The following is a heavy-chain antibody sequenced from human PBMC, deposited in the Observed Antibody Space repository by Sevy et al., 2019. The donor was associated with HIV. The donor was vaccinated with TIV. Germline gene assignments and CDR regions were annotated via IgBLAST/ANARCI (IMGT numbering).Heavy chain of an antibody. CDR2: LSIGCGEI. CDR1: GFTFSKYS. Sequence: GGSLRLSCAASGFTFSKYSMSWVRQAPGKGLEWVSTLSIGCGEIYYADSVKGRFTISRDNSKNSLYLQMNNLRAEDTAVYYCASDGSTKPHDYWGQGTLVTVSS. D-gene: IGHD2-8*01. J-gene: IGHJ4*02. V-gene: IGHV3-23*01. CDR3: ASDGSTKPHDY.